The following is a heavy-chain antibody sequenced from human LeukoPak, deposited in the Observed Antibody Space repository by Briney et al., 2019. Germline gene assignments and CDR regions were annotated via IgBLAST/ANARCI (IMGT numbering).Heavy chain of an antibody. CDR3: ASDRVYFGLDV. Sequence: GGSLRVSCAASGFTFSSYWMHWVRQAPGKGLVWVSRIKSDGRDITYADSVKGRFTISRDNAKNTLYLQMNSLRAEHTAVYYCASDRVYFGLDVWGQGTRVTLSS. CDR2: IKSDGRDI. D-gene: IGHD6-13*01. J-gene: IGHJ6*02. V-gene: IGHV3-74*01. CDR1: GFTFSSYW.